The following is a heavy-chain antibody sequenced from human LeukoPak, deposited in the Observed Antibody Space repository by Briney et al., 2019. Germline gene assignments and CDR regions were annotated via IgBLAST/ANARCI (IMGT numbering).Heavy chain of an antibody. CDR3: ARDSYSSSWYESYYYYMDV. Sequence: GASVKVSCKASGYTFVGHGISWVRQAPGQGLEWMGWISVYNGNPNYAQKLQGRVTMTTDTSTSTAYIELRSLRSDDTAVYYCARDSYSSSWYESYYYYMDVWGKGTTVTVSS. D-gene: IGHD6-13*01. V-gene: IGHV1-18*01. CDR2: ISVYNGNP. J-gene: IGHJ6*03. CDR1: GYTFVGHG.